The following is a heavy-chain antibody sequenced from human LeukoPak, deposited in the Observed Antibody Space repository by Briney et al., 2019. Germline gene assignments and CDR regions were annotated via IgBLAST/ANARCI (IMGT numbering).Heavy chain of an antibody. J-gene: IGHJ4*02. Sequence: PGGSLRLSCAASGFSVSSNYMSWVRQAPGKGLEWVSIIYGGGSTYYADPVKGRFTISRDNSKNTLSLQMNSLRAEDTAVYYCARDYYDGSAYYSYYEYWGQGTLVTVSS. CDR2: IYGGGST. V-gene: IGHV3-53*01. CDR1: GFSVSSNY. CDR3: ARDYYDGSAYYSYYEY. D-gene: IGHD3-22*01.